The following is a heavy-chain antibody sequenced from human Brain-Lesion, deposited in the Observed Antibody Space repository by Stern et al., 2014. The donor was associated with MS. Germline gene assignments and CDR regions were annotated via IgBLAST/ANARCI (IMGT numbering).Heavy chain of an antibody. CDR3: ARGRVVPGFQYYATDV. Sequence: QVHLVESGPGLVKPSQTLSLSCTVSGGSISSGGYYWSWIRQPAGKGLEWIGRIFNSGSPGSTPPLKGRVTRSIDTSKNQFSLRLNPMTAADTAVYYCARGRVVPGFQYYATDVWGQGTTVIVSS. D-gene: IGHD2-2*01. CDR2: IFNSGSP. V-gene: IGHV4-61*02. CDR1: GGSISSGGYY. J-gene: IGHJ6*02.